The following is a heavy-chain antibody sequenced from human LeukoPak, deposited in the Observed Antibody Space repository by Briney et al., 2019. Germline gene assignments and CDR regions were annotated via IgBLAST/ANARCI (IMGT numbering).Heavy chain of an antibody. Sequence: SETLSLTCTVSGGSISSSSYYWGWIPQPPGKGLEWIGSIYYSGSTYYNPSLKSRVTISVDTSKNQFSLKLSSVTAADTAVYYCARIVGAGFDPWGQGTLVTVSS. J-gene: IGHJ5*02. CDR2: IYYSGST. CDR3: ARIVGAGFDP. V-gene: IGHV4-39*01. D-gene: IGHD1-26*01. CDR1: GGSISSSSYY.